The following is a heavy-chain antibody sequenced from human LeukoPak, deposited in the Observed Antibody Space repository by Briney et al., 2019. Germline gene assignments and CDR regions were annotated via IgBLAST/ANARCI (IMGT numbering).Heavy chain of an antibody. CDR3: AKDLRHVGATNY. D-gene: IGHD1-26*01. Sequence: GGSLRLSCAASGFTFSSYAMSWVRQAPGKGLEWVSAISGSGGSTYYADSVKGRFTISRDNSKNTLYLQTNSLRAEDTAVYYCAKDLRHVGATNYWGQGTLVTVSS. CDR1: GFTFSSYA. CDR2: ISGSGGST. J-gene: IGHJ4*02. V-gene: IGHV3-23*01.